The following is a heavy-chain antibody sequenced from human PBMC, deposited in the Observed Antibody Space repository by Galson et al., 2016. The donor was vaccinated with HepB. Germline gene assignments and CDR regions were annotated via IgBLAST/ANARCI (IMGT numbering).Heavy chain of an antibody. D-gene: IGHD1-26*01. CDR3: ARAIVGATKFRVYFDA. J-gene: IGHJ4*02. CDR2: INGYNSDS. Sequence: SVKVSCKASGYTFVRYGFTWVRQAPGQGLEWLGWINGYNSDSIYAQKLQDRLTMTTDTSTSTAYMELRRLRSDDTAVYYCARAIVGATKFRVYFDAWGQGTLVTVSS. V-gene: IGHV1-18*01. CDR1: GYTFVRYG.